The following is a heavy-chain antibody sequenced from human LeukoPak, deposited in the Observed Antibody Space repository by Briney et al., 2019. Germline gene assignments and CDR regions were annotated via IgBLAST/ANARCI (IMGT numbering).Heavy chain of an antibody. J-gene: IGHJ4*02. CDR2: IIPIFGTA. V-gene: IGHV1-69*06. CDR3: ARDLGYDFWSGYSRFDY. D-gene: IGHD3-3*01. CDR1: GGTFSSYA. Sequence: SVKVSCKASGGTFSSYAISWVRQAPGQGLEWMGGIIPIFGTANYAQKFQGRVTITADKSTSTAYMELSSLRSEDTAVYYCARDLGYDFWSGYSRFDYWGQGTLVTVSS.